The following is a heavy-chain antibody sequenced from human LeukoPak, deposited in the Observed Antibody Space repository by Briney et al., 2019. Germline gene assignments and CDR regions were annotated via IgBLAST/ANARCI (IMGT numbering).Heavy chain of an antibody. CDR1: GFTFSNAW. Sequence: GGSLRLSCAASGFTFSNAWMSWVRQAPGRGLKWVGRIKSKTDGGTTDYAAPVKGRFTISRDDSKNTLYLQMSSLKTEDTAVYYCTTRIAVAGTGVDYWGQGTLVTVSS. V-gene: IGHV3-15*01. J-gene: IGHJ4*02. D-gene: IGHD6-19*01. CDR3: TTRIAVAGTGVDY. CDR2: IKSKTDGGTT.